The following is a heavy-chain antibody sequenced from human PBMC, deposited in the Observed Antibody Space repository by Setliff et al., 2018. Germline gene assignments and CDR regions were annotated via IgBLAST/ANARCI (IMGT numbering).Heavy chain of an antibody. V-gene: IGHV4-34*01. CDR1: GGSFSGYY. J-gene: IGHJ6*03. Sequence: SETLSLTCAVYGGSFSGYYWSWIRQPPGKGLEWIGEINHSGSTNYNPSLKSRVTISVDTSKNQFSLKLSSVTAADTAVYYCARAPLRTLRYYYYYYMDVWGKGTTVTAP. CDR2: INHSGST. D-gene: IGHD4-17*01. CDR3: ARAPLRTLRYYYYYYMDV.